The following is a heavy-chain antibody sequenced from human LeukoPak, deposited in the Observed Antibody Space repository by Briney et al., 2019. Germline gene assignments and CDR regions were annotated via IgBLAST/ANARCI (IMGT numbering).Heavy chain of an antibody. CDR1: GFTFSSYS. J-gene: IGHJ6*03. D-gene: IGHD3-10*01. CDR2: ISSSSSYI. Sequence: GGSLRLSCAASGFTFSSYSMNWVRQAPGKGLEWVSSISSSSSYIYYADSVKGRFTISRGNAKNSLYLQMNSLRAEDTAVYYCARDRGAPGYHMDVWGKGTTVTVSS. CDR3: ARDRGAPGYHMDV. V-gene: IGHV3-21*01.